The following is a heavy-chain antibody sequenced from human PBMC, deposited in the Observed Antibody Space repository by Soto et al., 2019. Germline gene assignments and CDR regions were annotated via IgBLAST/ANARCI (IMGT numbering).Heavy chain of an antibody. CDR2: INHSGST. J-gene: IGHJ4*02. Sequence: PSETLSLTCAVYGGSFSGYYWSWIRQPPGKGLEWIGEINHSGSTNYNPSLKSRVTISVDTSKNQFSLKLSSVTAADTAVYYCARGFRPDYGDSFDYWGQGTLVTVSS. CDR1: GGSFSGYY. V-gene: IGHV4-34*01. D-gene: IGHD4-17*01. CDR3: ARGFRPDYGDSFDY.